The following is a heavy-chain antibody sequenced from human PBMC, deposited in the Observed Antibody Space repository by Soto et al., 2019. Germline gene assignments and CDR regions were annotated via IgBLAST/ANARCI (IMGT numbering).Heavy chain of an antibody. D-gene: IGHD3-3*01. CDR2: IYPGDSDT. CDR3: ARIQYDFWSGLYGMDV. J-gene: IGHJ6*02. CDR1: GYSFTSYW. V-gene: IGHV5-51*01. Sequence: PGESLKISCKGSGYSFTSYWIGWVRQMPGKGLEWMGIIYPGDSDTRYSPSFQGQVTISADKSISTAYLQWSSLKASDTAMYYCARIQYDFWSGLYGMDVWGQGTTVTVSS.